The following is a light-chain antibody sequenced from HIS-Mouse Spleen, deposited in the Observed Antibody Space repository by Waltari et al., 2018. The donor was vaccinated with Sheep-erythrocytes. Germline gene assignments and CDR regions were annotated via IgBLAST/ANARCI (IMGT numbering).Light chain of an antibody. CDR2: SNN. CDR3: CSYAGSSTPWV. J-gene: IGLJ3*02. CDR1: SSNIGSNT. Sequence: QPVLTQPPSASGTPGQRVTISCSGSSSNIGSNTVNWYQQLPGTAPKLLIYSNNQRPSGVPDRFSGSKSGTSASLAISGLPSEDEADYYCCSYAGSSTPWVFGGGTKLTVL. V-gene: IGLV1-44*01.